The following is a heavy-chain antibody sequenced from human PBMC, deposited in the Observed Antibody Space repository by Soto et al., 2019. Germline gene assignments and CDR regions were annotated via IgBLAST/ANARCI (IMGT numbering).Heavy chain of an antibody. CDR2: INSDGNST. CDR3: ARGSNHFDY. Sequence: EVQLVESGGGLVQPGGSLRLACAASGFTFSPFWMHWVRQVPGKGPVWVSRINSDGNSTSYADSVKGRFTISRDNAKNTLYLQMNSLRAEDTAVYYCARGSNHFDYWGQGTLVTVSS. CDR1: GFTFSPFW. J-gene: IGHJ4*02. D-gene: IGHD4-4*01. V-gene: IGHV3-74*01.